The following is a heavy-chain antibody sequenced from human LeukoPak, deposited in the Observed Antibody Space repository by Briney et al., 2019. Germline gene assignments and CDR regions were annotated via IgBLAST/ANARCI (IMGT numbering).Heavy chain of an antibody. J-gene: IGHJ4*02. CDR3: VGGYSGYDLGY. CDR1: GGSISSGGYY. D-gene: IGHD5-12*01. Sequence: SQTLSLTCTVSGGSISSGGYYWSWIRQHPGKGLEWIGYIYYRGSTYYHPSLKSRVTISVDTSKNQFSLKLSSVTAADTAVYYCVGGYSGYDLGYWGQGTLVTVSS. V-gene: IGHV4-31*03. CDR2: IYYRGST.